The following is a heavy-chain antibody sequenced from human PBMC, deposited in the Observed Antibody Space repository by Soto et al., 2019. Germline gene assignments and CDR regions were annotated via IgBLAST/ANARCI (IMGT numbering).Heavy chain of an antibody. CDR3: ARDTGRSPSLLYSGYDWDFDY. CDR2: IIPILGIA. J-gene: IGHJ4*02. D-gene: IGHD5-12*01. CDR1: GGTFSSYT. Sequence: QVQLVQSGAEVKKPGSSVKVSCKASGGTFSSYTISWVRQAPGQGLEWMGRIIPILGIANYAQKFQGRVTITADKSTSTAYMELSSLRSEDTAVYYCARDTGRSPSLLYSGYDWDFDYWGQGTLVTVSS. V-gene: IGHV1-69*08.